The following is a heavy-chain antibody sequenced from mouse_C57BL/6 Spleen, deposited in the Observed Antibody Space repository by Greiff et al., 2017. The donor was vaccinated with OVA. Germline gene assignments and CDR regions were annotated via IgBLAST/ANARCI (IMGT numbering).Heavy chain of an antibody. CDR1: GFTFSGYG. CDR2: ISSGSSTI. CDR3: ARLNWERVDY. V-gene: IGHV5-17*01. Sequence: EVMLVESGGGLVKPGGSLKLSCAASGFTFSGYGMHWVRQAPEKGLEWVAYISSGSSTIYYADTVKGRFTISRDNAKNTLFLQMTSLRSEDTAMYYCARLNWERVDYWGQGTTLTVSS. J-gene: IGHJ2*01. D-gene: IGHD4-1*01.